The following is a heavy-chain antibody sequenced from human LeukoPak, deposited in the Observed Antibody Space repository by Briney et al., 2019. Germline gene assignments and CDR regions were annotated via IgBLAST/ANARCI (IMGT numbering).Heavy chain of an antibody. V-gene: IGHV3-53*04. J-gene: IGHJ3*02. Sequence: TGGSLRLSCAASGFTVSINYMSWVRQAPGKGLEWGSFIYSGGSTYYADSVKGRFTISRHNSKNTLYLQMNSLRAEDTAVYYCASAGHYYDSRVSAAFDIWGQGTMVTVSS. CDR1: GFTVSINY. CDR3: ASAGHYYDSRVSAAFDI. CDR2: IYSGGST. D-gene: IGHD3-22*01.